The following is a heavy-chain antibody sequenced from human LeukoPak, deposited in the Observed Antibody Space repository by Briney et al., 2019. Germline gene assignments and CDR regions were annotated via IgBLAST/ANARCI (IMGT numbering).Heavy chain of an antibody. V-gene: IGHV4-39*01. Sequence: SETLSLTCSVSGDSISSSSYNWAWIRQPPGKGLEWIGSIHDSGSTYYNPSLKSRVTMSVDTSKNQFSLKLSSVTAADTAVYYCARQTGSGLFILPRGQGTLVTVSS. D-gene: IGHD3/OR15-3a*01. CDR2: IHDSGST. CDR1: GDSISSSSYN. CDR3: ARQTGSGLFILP. J-gene: IGHJ4*02.